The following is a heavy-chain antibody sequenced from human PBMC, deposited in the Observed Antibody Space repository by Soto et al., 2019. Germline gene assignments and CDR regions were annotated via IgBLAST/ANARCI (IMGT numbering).Heavy chain of an antibody. J-gene: IGHJ4*02. D-gene: IGHD3-10*01. V-gene: IGHV4-31*03. CDR1: GGSISSGGYY. CDR3: ARITMVRGVTGLPENYFDY. CDR2: IYYSGST. Sequence: PSETLSLTCTVSGGSISSGGYYWSWIRQHPGKGLEWIGYIYYSGSTYYNPSLKSRVTISVDTSKNQFSLKLSSVTAADTAVYYCARITMVRGVTGLPENYFDYWGQGTLVTVSS.